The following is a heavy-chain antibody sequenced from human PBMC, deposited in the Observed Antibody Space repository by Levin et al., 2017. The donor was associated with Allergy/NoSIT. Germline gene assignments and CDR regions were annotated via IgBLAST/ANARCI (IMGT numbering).Heavy chain of an antibody. CDR2: ISGSGGST. CDR1: GFTFSSYA. V-gene: IGHV3-23*01. D-gene: IGHD5-18*01. Sequence: GESMKISCAASGFTFSSYAMSWVRQAPGKGLEWVSAISGSGGSTYYADSVKGRFTISRDNSKNTLYLQMNSLRAEDTAVYYCAKDAKIQLWGSNWFDPWGQGTLVTVSS. J-gene: IGHJ5*02. CDR3: AKDAKIQLWGSNWFDP.